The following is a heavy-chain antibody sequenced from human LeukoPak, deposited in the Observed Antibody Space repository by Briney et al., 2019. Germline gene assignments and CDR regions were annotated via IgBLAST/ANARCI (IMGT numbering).Heavy chain of an antibody. D-gene: IGHD2-15*01. V-gene: IGHV1-69*06. CDR1: GGTFSSYA. J-gene: IGHJ5*02. Sequence: ASVKVSCKASGGTFSSYAISWVRQAPGQGLEWMGGIIPIFGTANYAQKFQGRVTITVDKSTSTAYMELSSLRSEDTAVYYCARDWVLGYCSGGSCPNWFDPWGQGTLVTVSS. CDR3: ARDWVLGYCSGGSCPNWFDP. CDR2: IIPIFGTA.